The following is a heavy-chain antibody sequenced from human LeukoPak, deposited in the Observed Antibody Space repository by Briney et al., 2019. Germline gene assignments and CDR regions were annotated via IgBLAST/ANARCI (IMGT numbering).Heavy chain of an antibody. CDR1: GFDLKIHW. CDR2: ISPTATTL. Sequence: GGSLRLSCAAPGFDLKIHWMSWIRQAPEKGLEWVAYISPTATTLYHADSVKGRFTISRDNSKNSVYLQMNSLRAEDSAVYYCARGHYGLDVWGQGTTVTVSS. V-gene: IGHV3-11*01. CDR3: ARGHYGLDV. J-gene: IGHJ6*02.